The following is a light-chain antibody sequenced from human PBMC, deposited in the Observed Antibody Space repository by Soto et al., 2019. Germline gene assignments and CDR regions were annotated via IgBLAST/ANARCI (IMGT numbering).Light chain of an antibody. CDR3: QQHGGSPSYT. CDR1: QSVSSNY. CDR2: GAS. Sequence: EIVLTQSPGTLSLSPGERATLSCRASQSVSSNYLAWYQQKPGQAPRLLIYGASSRATGITDRFSGSGSGTDFTLTISRLEPEDFVVYYCQQHGGSPSYTFGQGTKLEIQ. J-gene: IGKJ2*01. V-gene: IGKV3-20*01.